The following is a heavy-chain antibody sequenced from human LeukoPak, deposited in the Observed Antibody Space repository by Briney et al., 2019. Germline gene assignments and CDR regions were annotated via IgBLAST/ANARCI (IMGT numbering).Heavy chain of an antibody. CDR2: IYYSGGT. V-gene: IGHV4-39*01. J-gene: IGHJ4*02. CDR3: ARATMVRGADY. D-gene: IGHD3-10*01. Sequence: PSETLSLTCTVSGGSISGTPYYWGWIRQPPGKGLEWIGTIYYSGGTYCDPSLKSRVTISVDTSKNQFSLKLSSVTAADTAVYYCARATMVRGADYWGQGTLVTVSS. CDR1: GGSISGTPYY.